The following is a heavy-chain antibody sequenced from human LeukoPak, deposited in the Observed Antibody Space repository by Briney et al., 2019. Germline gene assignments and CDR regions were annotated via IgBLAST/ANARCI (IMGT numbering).Heavy chain of an antibody. J-gene: IGHJ6*02. CDR1: GYTFTGYY. CDR2: INPNSGGT. Sequence: ASVTVSCKASGYTFTGYYMHWVRQAPGQGLEWMGWINPNSGGTNYAQKFQGWVTMTRDTSISTAYMELSRLRSDDTAVYYCARDPLRYYDSSGYPHYYYYYGMDVWGQGTTVTVSS. V-gene: IGHV1-2*04. D-gene: IGHD3-22*01. CDR3: ARDPLRYYDSSGYPHYYYYYGMDV.